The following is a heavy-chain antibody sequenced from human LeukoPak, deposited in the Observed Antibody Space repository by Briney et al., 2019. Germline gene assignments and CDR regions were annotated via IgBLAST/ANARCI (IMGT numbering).Heavy chain of an antibody. D-gene: IGHD3-3*01. CDR2: ISGSGGYT. CDR1: GFTFSSYA. Sequence: GGSLRLSCAASGFTFSSYAMNWVRQAPGKGLHWVSTISGSGGYTYYADSVKGRFTISRDNSKNSLYLQINSLRAEDTAVYYCAKGLLITILGSLDYWGQGTLVTVSS. J-gene: IGHJ4*02. CDR3: AKGLLITILGSLDY. V-gene: IGHV3-23*01.